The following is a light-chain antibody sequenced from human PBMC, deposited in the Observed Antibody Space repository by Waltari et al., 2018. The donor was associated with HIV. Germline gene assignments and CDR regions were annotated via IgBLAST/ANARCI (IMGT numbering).Light chain of an antibody. CDR2: WAS. J-gene: IGKJ4*01. Sequence: DIVMTQSPDSLAVSLGARATINCTSSQSVFFSSNKRNYISWYQQKPVQPPKLIIYWASTRQSGVPDRFSGSGSGTDFTLSISSLQAEDVAVYFCQQTYTTPPTFGGGTKVEI. CDR3: QQTYTTPPT. V-gene: IGKV4-1*01. CDR1: QSVFFSSNKRNY.